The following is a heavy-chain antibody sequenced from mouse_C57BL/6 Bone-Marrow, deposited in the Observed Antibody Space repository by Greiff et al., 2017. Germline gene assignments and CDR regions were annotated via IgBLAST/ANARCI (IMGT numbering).Heavy chain of an antibody. V-gene: IGHV1-59*01. Sequence: QVQLQQPGAELVRPGTSVKLSCKASGYTFTSYWMHWVKQRPGQGLEWIGVIDPSDSYTNYNQKFKGKATLTVDTSSSTAYMQLSSLTSEDSAVYYCARQKAYYSNYFDYWGQGTTLTVSS. CDR1: GYTFTSYW. CDR2: IDPSDSYT. D-gene: IGHD2-12*01. CDR3: ARQKAYYSNYFDY. J-gene: IGHJ2*01.